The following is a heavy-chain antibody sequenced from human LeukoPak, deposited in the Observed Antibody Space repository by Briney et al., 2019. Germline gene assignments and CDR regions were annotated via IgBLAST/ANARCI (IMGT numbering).Heavy chain of an antibody. Sequence: SGTLSLTCAVSGGSISSSNWWSWVRQPPGKGLEWIGEIYHSGSTNYNPSLKSRVTISVDKSKNQFSLKLSSVTAADTAVYYCARLRIRDYYGSGRSPFDYWGQGTLVTVSS. D-gene: IGHD3-10*01. V-gene: IGHV4-4*02. CDR3: ARLRIRDYYGSGRSPFDY. J-gene: IGHJ4*02. CDR1: GGSISSSNW. CDR2: IYHSGST.